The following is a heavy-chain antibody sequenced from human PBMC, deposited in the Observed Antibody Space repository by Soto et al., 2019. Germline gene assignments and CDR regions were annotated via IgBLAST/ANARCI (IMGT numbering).Heavy chain of an antibody. J-gene: IGHJ4*02. V-gene: IGHV2-5*02. CDR3: AHRRFTFGGDISADY. CDR1: GFSLRTSGVG. CDR2: IYWDDDK. D-gene: IGHD3-16*02. Sequence: QITLKESGPTLMKPTQTLTLTCTFSGFSLRTSGVGVGWIRQPPGKALEWLALIYWDDDKRYSPSLKSRLTITKDTSKNQVVLTMTNMDPVDTATYYSAHRRFTFGGDISADYWGQGTLVTVSS.